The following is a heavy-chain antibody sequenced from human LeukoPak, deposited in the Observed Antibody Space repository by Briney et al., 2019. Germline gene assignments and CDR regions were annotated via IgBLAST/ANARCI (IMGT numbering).Heavy chain of an antibody. J-gene: IGHJ2*01. CDR3: ARAPGNYYDSIGYWYFDL. CDR2: ISTSSTTI. CDR1: GFSFSNYA. Sequence: GGSLRLSCTASGFSFSNYAMNWVRQAPGKGLEWLSYISTSSTTIHYADSVKGRFTSSREDARNSLYLQMNSLRAEDTAVYFCARAPGNYYDSIGYWYFDLWGRGTLVTVSS. V-gene: IGHV3-48*01. D-gene: IGHD3-22*01.